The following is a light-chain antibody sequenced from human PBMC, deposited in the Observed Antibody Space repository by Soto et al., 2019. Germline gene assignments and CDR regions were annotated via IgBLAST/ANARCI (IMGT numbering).Light chain of an antibody. Sequence: IVVAQFPATLSVSPGERVTLSCRASQTINTNLAWYQQKPGLAPRLLIFGASTRATGIPDRFSASGSGTEFALTISSLQPEDLAIYSCQLYNNWPPLFAFGPGTKVDLK. CDR1: QTINTN. V-gene: IGKV3-15*01. CDR3: QLYNNWPPLFA. J-gene: IGKJ3*01. CDR2: GAS.